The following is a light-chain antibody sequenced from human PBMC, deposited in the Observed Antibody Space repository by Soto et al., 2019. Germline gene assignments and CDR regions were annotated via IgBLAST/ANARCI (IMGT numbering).Light chain of an antibody. CDR1: SSDVGGYNY. V-gene: IGLV2-11*01. CDR2: DVN. J-gene: IGLJ2*01. Sequence: QSVLTQPRSVSGSPGQSVTISCTGTSSDVGGYNYVSWYQQHPGKAPKLMIYDVNKQPSGVPDRFSGSKSGNTASLTISGLQAEDEAAYYCCSYAGIYTWVFGGGAKLTVL. CDR3: CSYAGIYTWV.